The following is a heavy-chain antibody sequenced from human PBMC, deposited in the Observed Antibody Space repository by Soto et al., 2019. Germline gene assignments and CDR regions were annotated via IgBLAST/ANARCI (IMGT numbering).Heavy chain of an antibody. CDR1: GFTFNGYW. V-gene: IGHV3-7*01. CDR3: ARDSDYYKADY. CDR2: IMKDGGEK. D-gene: IGHD2-21*02. Sequence: EVQLVESGGGLVQPGGSLRLSCAASGFTFNGYWMGWVRQAPGKGLEWVASIMKDGGEKKYVDSVKGRFTISRDNAKNSVSLQMNSLRDDDTAIYYCARDSDYYKADYWGQGTLVTVSS. J-gene: IGHJ4*02.